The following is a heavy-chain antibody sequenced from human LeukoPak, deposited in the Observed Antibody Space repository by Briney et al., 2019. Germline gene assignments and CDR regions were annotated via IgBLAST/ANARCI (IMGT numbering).Heavy chain of an antibody. V-gene: IGHV3-30-3*01. D-gene: IGHD2-2*02. CDR1: GFTFSSYA. J-gene: IGHJ6*02. Sequence: GGSLRLSCAASGFTFSSYAMHWVRRAPGKGLEWVAVISYDGGNKYYADSVKGRFTISRDNSKNTLYLQMNSLRAEDTAVYYCASSRYPDYYYYYGMDVWGQGTTVTVSS. CDR3: ASSRYPDYYYYYGMDV. CDR2: ISYDGGNK.